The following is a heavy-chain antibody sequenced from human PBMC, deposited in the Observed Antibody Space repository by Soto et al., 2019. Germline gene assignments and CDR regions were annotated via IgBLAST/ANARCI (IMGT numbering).Heavy chain of an antibody. Sequence: QVQLQESGPGLVKPSQTLSLTCTVSGGSISRGDYYWSWIRQPPGMGLEWIGYNFYSGNTYYNPSLKSRVTMSVGTSKNQFSLRLNSEAAADAAVYYCARGDGGNAPFDYWGQGTLVTVSA. CDR2: NFYSGNT. CDR1: GGSISRGDYY. J-gene: IGHJ4*02. V-gene: IGHV4-30-4*01. D-gene: IGHD3-16*01. CDR3: ARGDGGNAPFDY.